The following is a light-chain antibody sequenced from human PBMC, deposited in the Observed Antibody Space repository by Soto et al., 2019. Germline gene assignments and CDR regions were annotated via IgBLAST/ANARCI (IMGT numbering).Light chain of an antibody. V-gene: IGLV2-14*01. Sequence: QSALTQPASVSGSPGQSITISCTGTSSDVGAYNYVSWYQQHPGKAPKLMIFEVSDRPSGVSNRFSGSKSGNTASLTISGLQAEDEADYYCSSDTSSNTLVFGGGTKLTV. CDR1: SSDVGAYNY. J-gene: IGLJ2*01. CDR2: EVS. CDR3: SSDTSSNTLV.